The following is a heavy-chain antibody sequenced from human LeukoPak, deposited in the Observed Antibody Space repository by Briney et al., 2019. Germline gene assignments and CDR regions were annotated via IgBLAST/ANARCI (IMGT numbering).Heavy chain of an antibody. CDR1: GYTFTSYG. CDR3: ARSQDDYGHYYFDY. D-gene: IGHD4-17*01. J-gene: IGHJ4*02. CDR2: ISAYNGNT. V-gene: IGHV1-18*01. Sequence: SVKVSCKASGYTFTSYGISWVRQAPGQGLEWMGWISAYNGNTNYAQKLQGRVTMTTDTSTSTAYMELRSLRSDDTAVYYCARSQDDYGHYYFDYWGQGTLVTVSS.